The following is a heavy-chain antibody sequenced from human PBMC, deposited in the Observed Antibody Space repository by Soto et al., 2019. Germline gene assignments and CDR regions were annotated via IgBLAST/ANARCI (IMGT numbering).Heavy chain of an antibody. J-gene: IGHJ5*02. CDR3: ARDDYDILTGFNWFDP. V-gene: IGHV1-18*01. CDR1: GYTFTSYG. D-gene: IGHD3-9*01. Sequence: QVQLVQSGAEVKKPGASVKVSCKASGYTFTSYGISWVRQAPGQGLEWMGWISAYNGNTNYAQKLQGRVTMTTDTSTSTAYMELRSLRSDDTAVYYCARDDYDILTGFNWFDPWGQGALVTVSS. CDR2: ISAYNGNT.